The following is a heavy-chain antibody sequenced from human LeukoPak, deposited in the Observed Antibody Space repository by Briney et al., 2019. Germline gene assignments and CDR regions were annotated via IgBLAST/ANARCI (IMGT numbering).Heavy chain of an antibody. Sequence: PGGSLRLSCAASGFTFSSYLMHWVRQAPGKGLVWVSRINTDGSRTSYADSVKGRFTISRDNAKNSLYLQMNSLRVEDTAVYYCARVPYDYWGQGTLVTVSS. CDR3: ARVPYDY. CDR2: INTDGSRT. V-gene: IGHV3-74*01. J-gene: IGHJ4*02. CDR1: GFTFSSYL.